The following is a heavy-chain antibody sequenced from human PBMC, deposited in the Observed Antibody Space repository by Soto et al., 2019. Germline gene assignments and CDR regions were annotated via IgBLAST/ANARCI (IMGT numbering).Heavy chain of an antibody. V-gene: IGHV1-8*01. CDR3: ARDTGGVGYIVVVPAARRGYYYYYGMDV. J-gene: IGHJ6*02. Sequence: ASVKVSCKASGYTFTSYDINWVRQATGQGLEWMGWMNPNSGNTGYAQKFQGRVTMTRNTSISTAYMELSSLRSEDTAVYYCARDTGGVGYIVVVPAARRGYYYYYGMDVWGQGTTVTVSS. CDR1: GYTFTSYD. D-gene: IGHD2-2*01. CDR2: MNPNSGNT.